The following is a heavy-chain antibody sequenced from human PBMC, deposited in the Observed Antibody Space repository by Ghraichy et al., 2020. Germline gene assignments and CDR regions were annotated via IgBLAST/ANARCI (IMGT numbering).Heavy chain of an antibody. Sequence: SVKVSCKASGATFSSYAISWERQAPGQGLEWMGGIIPIFGTANYAQKFQGRVTITADESTSTAYMELSSLRSEDTAVYYCARDIMRGSSIAARYDAFDIWGQGTIVTGSS. J-gene: IGHJ3*02. D-gene: IGHD6-6*01. CDR2: IIPIFGTA. CDR3: ARDIMRGSSIAARYDAFDI. CDR1: GATFSSYA. V-gene: IGHV1-69*13.